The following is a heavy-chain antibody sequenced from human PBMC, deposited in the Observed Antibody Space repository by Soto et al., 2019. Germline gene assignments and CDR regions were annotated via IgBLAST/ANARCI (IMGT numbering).Heavy chain of an antibody. V-gene: IGHV3-11*01. CDR1: GFRFSDHY. CDR3: ASDPYYYASGF. J-gene: IGHJ4*02. CDR2: ISGDGTTT. D-gene: IGHD3-10*01. Sequence: GGSLRLSCAASGFRFSDHYMTWIRQAPGKGLEWVSKISGDGTTTYYADSVKGRFTVSRDNAENSVYLQMNSLRAEDTAVYYCASDPYYYASGFWGQGTLVSVSS.